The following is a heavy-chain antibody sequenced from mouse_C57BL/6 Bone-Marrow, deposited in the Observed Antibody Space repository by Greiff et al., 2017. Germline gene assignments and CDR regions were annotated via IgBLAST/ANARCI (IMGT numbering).Heavy chain of an antibody. CDR2: INPNNGGT. D-gene: IGHD2-4*01. CDR3: GRVPIYYDYDRYFDV. V-gene: IGHV1-22*01. Sequence: EVQLQQSGPELVKPGASVKMSCKASGYTFTDYNMHWVKQSHGKSLEWIGYINPNNGGTSYNQKFKGKATLTVNKSSSTAYMALRSLQSEDSAVYYCGRVPIYYDYDRYFDVWGTGTTVTVSS. CDR1: GYTFTDYN. J-gene: IGHJ1*03.